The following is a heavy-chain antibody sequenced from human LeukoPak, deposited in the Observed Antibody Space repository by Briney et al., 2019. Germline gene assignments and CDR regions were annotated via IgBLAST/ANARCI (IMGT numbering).Heavy chain of an antibody. Sequence: HGESLKIPCKVSGYSFTSYCIGWVRQMPGKGLEWMGIIYPGDSGPTYSPSFQGQVTISVDKSINTAYLQWSSLQASDTAMYYCGMSGDRVPLQDDVFDVWGQGTMVTVST. CDR2: IYPGDSGP. V-gene: IGHV5-51*01. D-gene: IGHD1-26*01. CDR3: GMSGDRVPLQDDVFDV. J-gene: IGHJ3*01. CDR1: GYSFTSYC.